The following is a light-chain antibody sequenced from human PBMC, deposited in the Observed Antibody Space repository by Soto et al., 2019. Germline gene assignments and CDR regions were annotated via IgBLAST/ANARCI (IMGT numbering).Light chain of an antibody. CDR1: QRVSKY. CDR3: QQRINWPLT. CDR2: DVF. J-gene: IGKJ4*01. V-gene: IGKV3-11*01. Sequence: EIVLTQSPATLSLSPGERATLSCRASQRVSKYLAWYQQMPGQAPRLLIYDVFNRATDIPARFSGSGSGTDFTLTISSLEPEDFAVYYCQQRINWPLTFGGGTKVEIK.